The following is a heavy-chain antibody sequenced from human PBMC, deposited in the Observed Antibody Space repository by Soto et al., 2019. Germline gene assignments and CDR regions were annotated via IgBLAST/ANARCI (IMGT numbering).Heavy chain of an antibody. CDR3: AKRDPYYDSSVDY. Sequence: GGSLRLSCAASGFTFSSYAMHWVRQAPGKGLEWVAVISYDGSNKYYADSVKGRFTISRDNSKNTLYPQMNSLRAEDTAVYYCAKRDPYYDSSVDYWGQGTLVTVSS. D-gene: IGHD3-22*01. CDR2: ISYDGSNK. V-gene: IGHV3-30-3*02. CDR1: GFTFSSYA. J-gene: IGHJ4*02.